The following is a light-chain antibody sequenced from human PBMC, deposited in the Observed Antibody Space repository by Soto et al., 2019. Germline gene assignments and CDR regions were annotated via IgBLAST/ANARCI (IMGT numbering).Light chain of an antibody. J-gene: IGLJ3*02. CDR1: SSNIGAGYD. Sequence: QSVLTQPPSVSGAPGQRVTISCTGSSSNIGAGYDVHWYQQLPGTAPKLLIYGNSNRPSGFPDRFSGSKSGTSASLAITGLQAEDEAEYYCQSYDSSLSGWVFGGGTKLTVL. CDR2: GNS. V-gene: IGLV1-40*01. CDR3: QSYDSSLSGWV.